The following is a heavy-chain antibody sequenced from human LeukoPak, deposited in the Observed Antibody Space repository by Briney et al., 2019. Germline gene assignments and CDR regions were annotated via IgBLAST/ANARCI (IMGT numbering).Heavy chain of an antibody. CDR2: IRSDESNK. J-gene: IGHJ6*03. CDR1: GFTFDDYG. Sequence: GGSLRLSCAASGFTFDDYGMSWVRQAPGKGLEWVTFIRSDESNKYYADSVKGRFTISRDNSKNTLYLQMNSLRAEDTAVYYCAKDARIAVAGTPYYYYYYMDVWGKGTTVTVSS. D-gene: IGHD6-19*01. CDR3: AKDARIAVAGTPYYYYYYMDV. V-gene: IGHV3-30*02.